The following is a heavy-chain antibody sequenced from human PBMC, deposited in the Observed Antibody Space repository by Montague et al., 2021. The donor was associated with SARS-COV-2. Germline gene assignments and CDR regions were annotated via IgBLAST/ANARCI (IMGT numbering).Heavy chain of an antibody. CDR1: GTSFSGYY. J-gene: IGHJ6*03. D-gene: IGHD3-10*01. V-gene: IGHV4-34*01. CDR2: INHGGST. CDR3: ARLRDGVVPSPILGVGPYYSYSDRDV. Sequence: SETLSLTCAVHGTSFSGYYWNWTRQPPGKGLEWIGEINHGGSTKYSPSLKSRLTISADTSENQFSLKLTSVAAADTAVYYCARLRDGVVPSPILGVGPYYSYSDRDVGGRGTRVTVPS.